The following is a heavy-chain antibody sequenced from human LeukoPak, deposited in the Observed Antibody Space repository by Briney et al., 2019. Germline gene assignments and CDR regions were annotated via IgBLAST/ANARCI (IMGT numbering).Heavy chain of an antibody. CDR1: GFTFSSYA. V-gene: IGHV3-64*01. Sequence: PGGILRLSCAASGFTFSSYAMHWVRQAPGKGLEYVSAICSNGGSTYYANSVKGRFTISRDNSKNTLYLQMGSLRAEDMAVYYCARGYDFWSGYWSHSDYWGQGTLVTVSS. D-gene: IGHD3-3*01. CDR2: ICSNGGST. CDR3: ARGYDFWSGYWSHSDY. J-gene: IGHJ4*02.